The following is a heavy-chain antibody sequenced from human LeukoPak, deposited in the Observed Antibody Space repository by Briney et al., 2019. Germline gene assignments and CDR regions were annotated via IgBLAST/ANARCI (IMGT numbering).Heavy chain of an antibody. CDR3: ARGFLRGNNWFDP. CDR1: GFTFSSYS. V-gene: IGHV4-34*01. CDR2: INHSGST. J-gene: IGHJ5*02. D-gene: IGHD2/OR15-2a*01. Sequence: GSLRLSCAASGFTFSSYSMNWVRQAPGKGLEWIGEINHSGSTNYNPSLKSRVTISVDTSKNQFSLKLSSVTAADTAVYYCARGFLRGNNWFDPWGQGTLVTVSS.